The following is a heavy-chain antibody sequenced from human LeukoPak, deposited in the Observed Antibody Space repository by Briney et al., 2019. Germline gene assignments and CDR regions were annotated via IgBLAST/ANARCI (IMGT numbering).Heavy chain of an antibody. V-gene: IGHV3-9*01. D-gene: IGHD6-13*01. CDR2: ISWNSGSI. J-gene: IGHJ6*03. Sequence: PGRSLRLSCAASGFTFDDYAMHWVRQAPGKGLEWVSGISWNSGSIGYADSVKGRFTISRDNAKNSLYLQMNSLRAEDTALNYCAKAGAAGDYYYYYMDVWGKGTTVTVSS. CDR1: GFTFDDYA. CDR3: AKAGAAGDYYYYYMDV.